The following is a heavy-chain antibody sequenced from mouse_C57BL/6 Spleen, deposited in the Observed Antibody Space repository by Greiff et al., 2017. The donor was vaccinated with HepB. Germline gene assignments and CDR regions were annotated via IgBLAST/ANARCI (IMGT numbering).Heavy chain of an antibody. J-gene: IGHJ2*01. V-gene: IGHV1-18*01. CDR1: GYTFTDYN. CDR2: INPNNGGT. Sequence: EVQLVESGPELVKPGASVKIPCKASGYTFTDYNMDWVKQSHGKSLEWIGDINPNNGGTIYNQKFKGKATLTVDKSSSTAYMELRSLTSEDTAVYYCARDYDSFDYWGQGTTLTVSS. CDR3: ARDYDSFDY. D-gene: IGHD2-4*01.